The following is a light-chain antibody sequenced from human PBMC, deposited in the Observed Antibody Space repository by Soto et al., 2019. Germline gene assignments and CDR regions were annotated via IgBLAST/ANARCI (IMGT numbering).Light chain of an antibody. CDR2: KAS. CDR1: QSISSW. Sequence: DIQMTQSPSTLSASVGDRVTITCRASQSISSWLAWYQQKPGKAPKLLIYKASSLESGVPSRFSGSGSGTEFNLTISSLQPDAFATYYCQQYNSYSEWTFGQGTKVEIK. J-gene: IGKJ1*01. V-gene: IGKV1-5*03. CDR3: QQYNSYSEWT.